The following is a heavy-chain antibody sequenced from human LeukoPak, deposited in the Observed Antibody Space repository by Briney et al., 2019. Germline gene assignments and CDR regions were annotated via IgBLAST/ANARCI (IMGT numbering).Heavy chain of an antibody. CDR1: GYTFTSYY. D-gene: IGHD6-19*01. CDR3: ARDLLEYSSGPQRDY. J-gene: IGHJ4*02. V-gene: IGHV1-46*01. Sequence: ASVKVSCKASGYTFTSYYMHWVRQAPGQGLEWMGIINPSGGSTSYAQKFQGRVTMTRDTSTSTVYMELSSLRSEDTAVYYCARDLLEYSSGPQRDYWGQGTLVTVSS. CDR2: INPSGGST.